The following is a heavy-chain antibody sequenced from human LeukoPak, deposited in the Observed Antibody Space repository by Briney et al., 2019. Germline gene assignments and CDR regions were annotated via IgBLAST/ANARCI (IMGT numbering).Heavy chain of an antibody. CDR1: GGPVYSYY. V-gene: IGHV4-4*07. CDR3: ATYKQELAFDS. Sequence: SETLSLTCTVSGGPVYSYYWTWIRQPAGRGLEWIGRIYTDGSTNYNPSLKSRVTMSVDTSKKEFSLKLNSVTAADTAIYYCATYKQELAFDSWGQGTLVTVSS. J-gene: IGHJ4*02. D-gene: IGHD6-13*01. CDR2: IYTDGST.